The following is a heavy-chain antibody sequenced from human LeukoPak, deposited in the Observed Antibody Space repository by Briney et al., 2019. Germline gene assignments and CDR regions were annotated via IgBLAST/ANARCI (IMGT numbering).Heavy chain of an antibody. J-gene: IGHJ3*02. CDR2: IIPIFGTA. D-gene: IGHD3-10*01. Sequence: SVKVSCXASGGTFSSYAISWVRQAPGQGLEWMGGIIPIFGTANYAQKFQGRVTITTDESTSTAYMELSSLRSEDTAVYYCASSVVRGVIRAFDIWGQGTMVTVSS. CDR3: ASSVVRGVIRAFDI. V-gene: IGHV1-69*05. CDR1: GGTFSSYA.